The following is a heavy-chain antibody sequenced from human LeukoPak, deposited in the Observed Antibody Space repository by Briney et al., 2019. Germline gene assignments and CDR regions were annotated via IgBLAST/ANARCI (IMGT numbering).Heavy chain of an antibody. CDR2: IYYNGST. D-gene: IGHD4-11*01. Sequence: SQTLSLTCTVSGGSISSGDYYWSWIRQHPGKGLEWIGNIYYNGSTSYNPSLKSRVTISVDTSKNQFSLKLNSVTAADMAVYYCARGASNYGSFWFDPWGQGTLVTVSS. V-gene: IGHV4-31*03. CDR3: ARGASNYGSFWFDP. CDR1: GGSISSGDYY. J-gene: IGHJ5*02.